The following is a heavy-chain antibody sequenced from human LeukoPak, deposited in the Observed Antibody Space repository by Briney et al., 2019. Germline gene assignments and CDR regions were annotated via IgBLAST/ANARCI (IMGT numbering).Heavy chain of an antibody. CDR2: ISGSGGST. Sequence: GGSLRLSCAASGFTFSSYAMSWVRQAPGKGLEWVSAISGSGGSTYYADSVKGRFTISRDNSKNTLYLQMNSLRAEDTAVYYCAKAHKMTTVTTGMGYWGQGTLVTVSS. CDR3: AKAHKMTTVTTGMGY. CDR1: GFTFSSYA. V-gene: IGHV3-23*01. D-gene: IGHD4-17*01. J-gene: IGHJ4*02.